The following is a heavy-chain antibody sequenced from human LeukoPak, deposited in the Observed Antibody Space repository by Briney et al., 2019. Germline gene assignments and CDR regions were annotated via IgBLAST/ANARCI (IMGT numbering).Heavy chain of an antibody. J-gene: IGHJ3*02. Sequence: LSLTCAVSGGSIRSSNWWSWVRQAPGKGLEWVALIWYDGTNKYYGDSVKGRFTISRDNSKNTLYLQMNSLRAEDTAVYYCARGRFGELSVATFDIWGQGTMVTVSS. CDR3: ARGRFGELSVATFDI. CDR1: GGSIRSSNW. CDR2: IWYDGTNK. D-gene: IGHD3-10*01. V-gene: IGHV3-33*08.